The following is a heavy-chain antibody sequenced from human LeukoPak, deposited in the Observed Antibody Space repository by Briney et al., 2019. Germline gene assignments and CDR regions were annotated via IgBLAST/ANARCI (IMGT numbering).Heavy chain of an antibody. CDR1: GYSCTSYW. CDR3: ARRAKIMTTVALHAFDI. J-gene: IGHJ3*02. V-gene: IGHV5-51*01. D-gene: IGHD4-23*01. CDR2: IDPVDSNT. Sequence: VESLKISCKVSGYSCTSYWIGWVRQMPGKGLECMGIIDPVDSNTRYSPSLHGQVTISADKSINTAYLQWSSLKASDTAMYYCARRAKIMTTVALHAFDIWGQGTMVTVSS.